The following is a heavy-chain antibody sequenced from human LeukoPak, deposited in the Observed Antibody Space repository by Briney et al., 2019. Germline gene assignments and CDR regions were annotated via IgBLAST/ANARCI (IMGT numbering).Heavy chain of an antibody. CDR3: ATTTIFGVVTYYYYYMDV. CDR1: GYTLTELS. J-gene: IGHJ6*03. Sequence: ASVKVSCKVSGYTLTELSMHWVRQAPGKGLEWMGGFDPEDGETIYAQKFQGRVTMNEDTSTDTAYMELSSLRSEDTAVYYCATTTIFGVVTYYYYYMDVWGKGTTVTVSS. V-gene: IGHV1-24*01. CDR2: FDPEDGET. D-gene: IGHD3-3*01.